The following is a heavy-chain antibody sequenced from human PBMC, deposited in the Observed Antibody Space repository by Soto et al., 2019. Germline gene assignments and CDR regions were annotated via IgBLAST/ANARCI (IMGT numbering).Heavy chain of an antibody. CDR2: IYYSGNT. CDR1: GGSTSSDNY. CDR3: AREGGESSDGLYYFDS. D-gene: IGHD3-16*01. J-gene: IGHJ4*02. Sequence: SETLSLTCTVSGGSTSSDNYWSWIRQPPGKGLEWIGHIYYSGNTDYNPSLKSRLAISIDTSKNQFSLKPSSVTAADTAVYFCAREGGESSDGLYYFDSWGQGSLVTVSS. V-gene: IGHV4-30-4*01.